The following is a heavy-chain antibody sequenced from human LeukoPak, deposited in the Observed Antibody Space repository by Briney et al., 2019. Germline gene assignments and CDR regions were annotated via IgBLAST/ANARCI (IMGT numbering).Heavy chain of an antibody. D-gene: IGHD6-19*01. Sequence: SETLSLTCTVSGGSISSGSYYWSWIRQPAGKGLEWIGRIYTSGSTNYNPSLKSRVTISVDTSKNQFSLKLSSVTAADTAVYYCARGNTDGYSSGWIGVDYWGQGTLVTVSS. CDR1: GGSISSGSYY. CDR3: ARGNTDGYSSGWIGVDY. V-gene: IGHV4-61*02. J-gene: IGHJ4*02. CDR2: IYTSGST.